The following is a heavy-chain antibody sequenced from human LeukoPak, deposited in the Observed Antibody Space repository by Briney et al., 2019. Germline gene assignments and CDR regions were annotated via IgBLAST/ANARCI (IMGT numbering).Heavy chain of an antibody. D-gene: IGHD3-9*01. Sequence: SQTQTLTCTVSGGSISSGGYYWSWIRQHPGKGLEWIGYIYYSGSTNYNPSLKSRVTISVDTSKNQLSLKLCSVTAADTAVYYCARGGNYDISTGYYPWIDVWGQGTPVTVSS. CDR1: GGSISSGGYY. J-gene: IGHJ6*02. CDR3: ARGGNYDISTGYYPWIDV. CDR2: IYYSGST. V-gene: IGHV4-61*08.